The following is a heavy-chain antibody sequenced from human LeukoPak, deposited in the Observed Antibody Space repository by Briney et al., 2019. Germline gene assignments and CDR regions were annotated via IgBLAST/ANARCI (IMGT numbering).Heavy chain of an antibody. Sequence: SEALSLTCSVSGASITNYYWSWIRQPPGKGLEWIGYIYYTGSTKYNPSLRSRVTIAVDTAKKQFSLRLRSVTSADTAVYYCASSHMLQYCSRTNCGREFDTWGQGTLVTVSS. CDR2: IYYTGST. D-gene: IGHD2-2*01. V-gene: IGHV4-59*01. CDR3: ASSHMLQYCSRTNCGREFDT. CDR1: GASITNYY. J-gene: IGHJ5*02.